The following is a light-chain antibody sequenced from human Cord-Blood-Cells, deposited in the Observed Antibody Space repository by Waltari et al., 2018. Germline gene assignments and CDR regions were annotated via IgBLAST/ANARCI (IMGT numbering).Light chain of an antibody. V-gene: IGKV1-39*01. J-gene: IGKJ3*01. CDR3: QQSYSTPPFT. Sequence: IPMTHSPPSLSASVGHRVTITCRANQSISSYLHWYQQKPGKAPKLLIYAASSLQSGVPSRFSGSGSGTDFTLTISSLQPEDFATYYCQQSYSTPPFTFGPGTKVDIK. CDR2: AAS. CDR1: QSISSY.